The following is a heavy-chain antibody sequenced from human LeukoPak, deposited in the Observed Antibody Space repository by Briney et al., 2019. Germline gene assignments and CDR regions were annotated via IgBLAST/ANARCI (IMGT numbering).Heavy chain of an antibody. CDR1: GFTFSSYA. D-gene: IGHD6-13*01. V-gene: IGHV3-23*01. CDR3: ARDQVAAAGSYFQH. J-gene: IGHJ1*01. Sequence: PGGSLRLSCAASGFTFSSYAMSWVRQAPGKGLEWVSAISGSGGSTYYADSVKGRFTISRDNSKNTLYLQMNSLRPEHTAVYYCARDQVAAAGSYFQHWGQGTLVTVSS. CDR2: ISGSGGST.